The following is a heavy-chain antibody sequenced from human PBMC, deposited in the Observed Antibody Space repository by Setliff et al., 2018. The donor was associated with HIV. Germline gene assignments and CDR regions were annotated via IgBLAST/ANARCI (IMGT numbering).Heavy chain of an antibody. J-gene: IGHJ4*01. CDR3: ARGAPYCNHGICHLFDY. CDR2: INHSGST. CDR1: GGSFSDYH. Sequence: PSETLSLTCAVYGGSFSDYHWSWIRQPPGEGLEWIGEINHSGSTKYNPSLKSRLTISVDTSKNQFSLRLSSVTAADTAVYYCARGAPYCNHGICHLFDYWGHGNLVTVSS. D-gene: IGHD2-8*01. V-gene: IGHV4-34*01.